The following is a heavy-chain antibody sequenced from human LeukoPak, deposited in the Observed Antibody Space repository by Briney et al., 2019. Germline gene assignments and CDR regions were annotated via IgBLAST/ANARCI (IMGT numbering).Heavy chain of an antibody. J-gene: IGHJ6*03. CDR2: IRYDGTNK. CDR1: EFTFSNYG. Sequence: GGSLRLSCAAAEFTFSNYGMHWVRQAPGKGLEWVAFIRYDGTNKYYADSVKGRFTISRDNSKNTLYLKMNSLRGEDTAVYYCARRSSSGWYPDYYYYYMDVWGKGTTVTISS. CDR3: ARRSSSGWYPDYYYYYMDV. V-gene: IGHV3-30*02. D-gene: IGHD6-19*01.